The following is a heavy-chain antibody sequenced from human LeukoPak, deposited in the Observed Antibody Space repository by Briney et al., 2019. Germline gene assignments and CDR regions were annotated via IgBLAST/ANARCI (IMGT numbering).Heavy chain of an antibody. Sequence: SETLSLTCSVSGGSISSSSSYWGWIRQPPGKGLEWIGSIYYSGSSFDNPALKSRVTISVDTSKNQFSLKLSSVTAADTALYYCAKTKLDWLLFDFWGQGILVTVSS. J-gene: IGHJ4*02. CDR2: IYYSGSS. D-gene: IGHD3-9*01. V-gene: IGHV4-39*07. CDR3: AKTKLDWLLFDF. CDR1: GGSISSSSSY.